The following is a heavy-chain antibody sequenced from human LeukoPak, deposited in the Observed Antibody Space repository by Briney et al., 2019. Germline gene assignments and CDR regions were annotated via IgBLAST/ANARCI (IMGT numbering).Heavy chain of an antibody. CDR3: ARSVTTYPNAFDI. Sequence: GGPLRLSCAASGFTFSSYSMNWVRQAPGKGLEWVSSISSSSYIYYADSVKGRFTISRDNAKNSLYLQMNSLRAEDTAVYYCARSVTTYPNAFDIWGQGTMVTVSS. CDR1: GFTFSSYS. D-gene: IGHD1-1*01. V-gene: IGHV3-21*01. J-gene: IGHJ3*02. CDR2: ISSSSYI.